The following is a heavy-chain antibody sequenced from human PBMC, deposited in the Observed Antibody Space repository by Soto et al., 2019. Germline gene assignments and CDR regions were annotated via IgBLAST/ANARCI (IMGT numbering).Heavy chain of an antibody. CDR3: ARVPTGKYGVWNY. D-gene: IGHD2-8*01. J-gene: IGHJ4*02. V-gene: IGHV3-74*01. CDR1: GFTFSRYW. Sequence: EEQLVESGGGLVQPGGPLRLSCAASGFTFSRYWMHWVRQAPGKGLVWVSRINPGGSITAYPDSVKGRFTISRDNAKNTLYLQMNSLRGDDTAVYYCARVPTGKYGVWNYWGQGTLVTVSS. CDR2: INPGGSIT.